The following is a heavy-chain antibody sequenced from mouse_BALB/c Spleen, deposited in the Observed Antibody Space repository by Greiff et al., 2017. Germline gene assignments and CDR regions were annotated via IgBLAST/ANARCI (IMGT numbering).Heavy chain of an antibody. CDR1: GFNIKDTY. CDR2: IDPANGNT. Sequence: EVNVVESGAELVKPGASVKLSCTASGFNIKDTYMHWVKQRPEQGLEWIGRIDPANGNTKYDPKFQGKATITADTSSNTAYLQLSSLTSEDTAVYYCARVLYDYGGGGYAMDYWGQGTSVTVSS. V-gene: IGHV14-3*02. CDR3: ARVLYDYGGGGYAMDY. J-gene: IGHJ4*01. D-gene: IGHD2-4*01.